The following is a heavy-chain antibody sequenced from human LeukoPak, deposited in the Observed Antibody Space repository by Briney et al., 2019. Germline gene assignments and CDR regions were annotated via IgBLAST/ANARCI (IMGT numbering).Heavy chain of an antibody. J-gene: IGHJ4*02. V-gene: IGHV4-34*01. CDR1: GGSFSGYY. CDR3: ARDQSSSGWYIDY. Sequence: NPSETLSLTCAVYGGSFSGYYWSWIRQPPGKGLEWIGEINHSGSTNYNPSLKSRVTISVDTSKNQFSLKLSSVTAADTAVYYCARDQSSSGWYIDYWGQGTLVTVSS. D-gene: IGHD6-19*01. CDR2: INHSGST.